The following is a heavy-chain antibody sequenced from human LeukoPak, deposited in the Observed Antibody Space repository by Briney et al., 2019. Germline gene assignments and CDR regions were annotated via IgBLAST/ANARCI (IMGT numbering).Heavy chain of an antibody. CDR1: GYTFTSYG. Sequence: GASVKVSCKASGYTFTSYGISWVRRAPGQGLEWMGWISAYNGNTNYAQKLQGRVTMTTDTSTSTAYMELRRLRPDDTAVYYCARSREEEWLPVGDWFDPWGQGTLVTVSS. CDR2: ISAYNGNT. V-gene: IGHV1-18*01. J-gene: IGHJ5*02. D-gene: IGHD5-12*01. CDR3: ARSREEEWLPVGDWFDP.